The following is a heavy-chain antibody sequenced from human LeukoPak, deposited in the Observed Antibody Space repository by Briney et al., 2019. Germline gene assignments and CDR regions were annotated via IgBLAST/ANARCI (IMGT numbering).Heavy chain of an antibody. CDR1: GFTFSRYW. V-gene: IGHV3-74*01. D-gene: IGHD1-26*01. J-gene: IGHJ3*01. CDR3: ARVIGWDEPFDL. CDR2: INSDGSST. Sequence: PGGSLRLSCAASGFTFSRYWMHWVRRAPGKGLVWVSRINSDGSSTSYADSVKGRFTISRDNAKNTLYLQMNSLRVEDTAVYYCARVIGWDEPFDLWGQGTMVTVSS.